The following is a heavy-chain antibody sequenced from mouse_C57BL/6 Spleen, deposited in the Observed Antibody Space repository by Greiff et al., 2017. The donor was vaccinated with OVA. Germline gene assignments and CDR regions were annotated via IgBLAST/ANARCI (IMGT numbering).Heavy chain of an antibody. CDR3: ARSLFDAMDY. J-gene: IGHJ4*01. Sequence: QVQLQQSGAELMKPGASVKLSCKATGYTFTGYWIEWVKQRPGHGLEWIGEILPGSGSTNYNEKFKGKATLTADTSSNTAYMQLSSLTTEDSAIYYCARSLFDAMDYWGQGTSVTVST. V-gene: IGHV1-9*01. CDR1: GYTFTGYW. CDR2: ILPGSGST.